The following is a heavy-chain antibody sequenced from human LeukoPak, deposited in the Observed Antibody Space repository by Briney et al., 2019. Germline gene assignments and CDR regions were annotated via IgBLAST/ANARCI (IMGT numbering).Heavy chain of an antibody. V-gene: IGHV3-21*01. J-gene: IGHJ4*02. CDR3: ARTYDSSAYGLDY. Sequence: GGSLRLSCAASGFTFSSYSMNWVRQAPGKGLEWVSSISSSSSYIYYADSVKGRFTISRDNAKNSLYLQMNSLRAEDTAVYYCARTYDSSAYGLDYWGQGILVTVSS. CDR1: GFTFSSYS. D-gene: IGHD3-22*01. CDR2: ISSSSSYI.